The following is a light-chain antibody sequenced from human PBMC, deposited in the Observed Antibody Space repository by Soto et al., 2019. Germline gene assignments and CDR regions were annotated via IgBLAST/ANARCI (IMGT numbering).Light chain of an antibody. V-gene: IGKV3-20*01. CDR1: QSVSSSY. CDR3: QQYGSSPGT. Sequence: NVLTQSPGNLAWAASERGTLARKSSQSVSSSYLAWYQQKPGQAPRLLIYGASSRATGIPDRFSGSASGTDFPLTISRLEPEDFAVYYCQQYGSSPGTFGQGTNVDIK. J-gene: IGKJ1*01. CDR2: GAS.